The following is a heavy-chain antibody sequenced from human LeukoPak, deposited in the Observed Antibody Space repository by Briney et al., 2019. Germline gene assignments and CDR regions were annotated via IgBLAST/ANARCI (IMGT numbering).Heavy chain of an antibody. CDR2: IYTSGST. CDR3: ARDRRGYCSSTSCHVNYYYYYMDV. D-gene: IGHD2-2*01. J-gene: IGHJ6*03. CDR1: GGSISSGSYY. Sequence: PSETLSLTCTVSGGSISSGSYYWSWIRQPAGKGLEWIVRIYTSGSTNYNPSLKSRVTISVDTSKNQFSLKLSSVTAADTAVYYCARDRRGYCSSTSCHVNYYYYYMDVWGKGTTVTVSS. V-gene: IGHV4-61*02.